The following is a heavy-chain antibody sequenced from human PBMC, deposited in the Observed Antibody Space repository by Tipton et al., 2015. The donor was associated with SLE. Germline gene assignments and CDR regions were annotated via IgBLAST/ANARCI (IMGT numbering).Heavy chain of an antibody. Sequence: SLRLSCAASGFTFSMYAVHWVRQAPGKGLEWVAVIWYDGSNKYYADSVKGRFTISRDNSKNTLYLQMNSLRTEDTAVYYCAKQISPHYGMDVWGQGTTVTVSS. CDR1: GFTFSMYA. V-gene: IGHV3-30*18. J-gene: IGHJ6*02. CDR3: AKQISPHYGMDV. CDR2: IWYDGSNK.